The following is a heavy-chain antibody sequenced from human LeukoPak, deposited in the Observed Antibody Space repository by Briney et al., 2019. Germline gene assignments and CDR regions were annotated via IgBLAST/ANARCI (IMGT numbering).Heavy chain of an antibody. V-gene: IGHV4-38-2*02. Sequence: ETLSLTCTVSGYSISSGYYWGWIRQPPGKGLEWIGSIYHSGSTNYNPSLKSRVTISVDTSKNQFSLKLSSVTAADTAVYYCARVIFRTVAGRFDYWGQGTLVTVSS. CDR2: IYHSGST. J-gene: IGHJ4*02. CDR1: GYSISSGYY. D-gene: IGHD6-19*01. CDR3: ARVIFRTVAGRFDY.